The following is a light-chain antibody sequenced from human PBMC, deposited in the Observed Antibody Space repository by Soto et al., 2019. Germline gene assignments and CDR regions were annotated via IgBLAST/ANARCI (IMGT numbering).Light chain of an antibody. CDR3: QQYNNWPLT. Sequence: ELVMTQSPATLSVSLGERATLSCRASQSVSGNLAWFQQRPGQAPRLLIYGSSTRATVIPARFSGSKSGTEFTLTISSLQSEDFAVYYCQQYNNWPLTFGGGTKVEI. J-gene: IGKJ4*01. CDR2: GSS. CDR1: QSVSGN. V-gene: IGKV3-15*01.